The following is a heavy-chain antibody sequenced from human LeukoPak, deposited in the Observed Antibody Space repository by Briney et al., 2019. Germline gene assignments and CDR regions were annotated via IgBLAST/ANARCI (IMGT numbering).Heavy chain of an antibody. CDR1: GFTVSSNY. Sequence: GGSLRLSCAASGFTVSSNYMSWVRQAPGKGLEWVSVIYSGGSTYYADSVKGRFTISRDNSKNTLYLQMNSLRAEDTAVCYCARGDSYIGHDYWGQGTLVTVSS. D-gene: IGHD3-10*01. CDR3: ARGDSYIGHDY. V-gene: IGHV3-53*01. J-gene: IGHJ4*02. CDR2: IYSGGST.